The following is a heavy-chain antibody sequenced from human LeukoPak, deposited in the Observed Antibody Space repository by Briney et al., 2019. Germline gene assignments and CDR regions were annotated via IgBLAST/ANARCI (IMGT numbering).Heavy chain of an antibody. Sequence: PSETLSLTCTVSGYSISSGYYWGWIRQPPGKGLEWIGSIYHSGSTYYNPSLKSRVTISVDTSKNQFSLKLSSVTAADTAVYYCAREAIRFFEWLDLDYWGQGTLVTVSS. CDR1: GYSISSGYY. V-gene: IGHV4-38-2*02. J-gene: IGHJ4*02. D-gene: IGHD3-3*01. CDR3: AREAIRFFEWLDLDY. CDR2: IYHSGST.